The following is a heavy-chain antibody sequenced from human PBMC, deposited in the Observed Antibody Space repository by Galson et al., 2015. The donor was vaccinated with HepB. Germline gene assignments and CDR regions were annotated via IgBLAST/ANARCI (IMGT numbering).Heavy chain of an antibody. CDR1: GFTFSNYG. J-gene: IGHJ4*02. Sequence: SLRLSCAASGFTFSNYGMHWVRQAPGKGLEWVAVIFYDGSNKYYVDSVKGRFTISRDNSKNTLYLQMNSLRAEDTAVYYCAKVAGFIFGDFDYWGQGTLVTVSS. CDR3: AKVAGFIFGDFDY. D-gene: IGHD3-10*02. CDR2: IFYDGSNK. V-gene: IGHV3-30*18.